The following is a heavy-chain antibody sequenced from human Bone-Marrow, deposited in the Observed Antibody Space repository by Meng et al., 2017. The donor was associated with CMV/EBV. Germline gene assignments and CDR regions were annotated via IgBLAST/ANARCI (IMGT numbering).Heavy chain of an antibody. D-gene: IGHD3-9*01. CDR1: GYTFTGHY. V-gene: IGHV1-2*02. CDR3: AKGHMTGTDY. CDR2: INPINGDT. J-gene: IGHJ4*02. Sequence: ASVKVSCKTSGYTFTGHYLYWVRQAPGQGLEWMGWINPINGDTNYAQQFQGRVSVTTDTSISTAYMELRRLRPDDTAVYYCAKGHMTGTDYWGQGTLVTFSS.